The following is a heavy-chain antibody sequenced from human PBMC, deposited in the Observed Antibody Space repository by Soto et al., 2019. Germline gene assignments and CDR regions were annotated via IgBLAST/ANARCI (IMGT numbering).Heavy chain of an antibody. CDR1: GFTFSSYW. Sequence: EVQLVESGGGLVQPGGSLRLSCAASGFTFSSYWMQWVRQAPGKGLVWVSRINTDGSGTNYADSVKGRITISRDNAKNTLYLQMNSLRAEDTAVYYCARESAALGRALDIWGQGTMVTVSS. V-gene: IGHV3-74*01. D-gene: IGHD6-13*01. CDR2: INTDGSGT. J-gene: IGHJ3*02. CDR3: ARESAALGRALDI.